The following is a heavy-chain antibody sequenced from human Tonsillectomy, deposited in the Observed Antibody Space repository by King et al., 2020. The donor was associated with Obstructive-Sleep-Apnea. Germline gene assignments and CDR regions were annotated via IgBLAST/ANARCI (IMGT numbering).Heavy chain of an antibody. CDR3: TTDLAEWLRYPFDY. CDR2: IKSKTDGGTT. V-gene: IGHV3-15*01. Sequence: VQLVESGGGLVKPGGSLRLSCAASGFTFSNAWMSWVRQAPGKGLEWVGRIKSKTDGGTTDYAAPVKGRFTISRDDSKNTLYLQMNSLKTEDTAVYYCTTDLAEWLRYPFDYWGQGTLVTVSS. J-gene: IGHJ4*02. CDR1: GFTFSNAW. D-gene: IGHD5-12*01.